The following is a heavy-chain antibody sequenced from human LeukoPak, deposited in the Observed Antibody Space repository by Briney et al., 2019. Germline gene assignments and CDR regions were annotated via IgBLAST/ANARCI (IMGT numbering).Heavy chain of an antibody. CDR1: GFTFSTYW. CDR2: IKQDGSQK. CDR3: ARGGDPRYTDY. J-gene: IGHJ4*02. Sequence: PGGSLRLSCAASGFTFSTYWMSWVRQAPGKGLEWVANIKQDGSQKYYVDSVKGRFTISRDNAKNSLCLQINSVRVVLSAVYDGARGGDPRYTDYWGQGTLVTVSS. D-gene: IGHD2-21*02. V-gene: IGHV3-7*02.